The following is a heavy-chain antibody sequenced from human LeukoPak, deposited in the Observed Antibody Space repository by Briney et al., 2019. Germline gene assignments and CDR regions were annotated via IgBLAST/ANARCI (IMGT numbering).Heavy chain of an antibody. CDR3: TTDISMVRALYYYYYMDA. J-gene: IGHJ6*03. Sequence: GGSLRLSCAASGFTFTNAWMSWVRQAPGKGLEWVGRIKSKSDGGTTEYGAPVEGRFTISRDDSKDTLYLQVNSLRTEDTAVYYCTTDISMVRALYYYYYMDAWGKGTTVTISS. CDR2: IKSKSDGGTT. D-gene: IGHD3-10*01. CDR1: GFTFTNAW. V-gene: IGHV3-15*01.